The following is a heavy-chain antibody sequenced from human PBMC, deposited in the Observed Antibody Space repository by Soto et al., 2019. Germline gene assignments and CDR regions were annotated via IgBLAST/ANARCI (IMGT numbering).Heavy chain of an antibody. V-gene: IGHV3-11*01. D-gene: IGHD3-22*01. CDR3: AKMSSENYYDPVFS. J-gene: IGHJ4*02. CDR1: GFTFSDYY. CDR2: ISSSGNII. Sequence: SVGGLVKTGGSLRIVCEASGFTFSDYYMSWVRQAPGKGLEWVSYISSSGNIIYYADSVKGRFTISRDNAKNSVYLQMNSLRAEDTALYFCAKMSSENYYDPVFSWGQGTLVTVSS.